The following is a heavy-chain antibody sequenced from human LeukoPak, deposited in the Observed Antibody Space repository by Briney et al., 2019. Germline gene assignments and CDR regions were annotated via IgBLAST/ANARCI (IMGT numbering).Heavy chain of an antibody. J-gene: IGHJ4*02. CDR3: TRGTGWLTTD. V-gene: IGHV4-59*01. Sequence: SETLSLTCIVSSGSFTSSYWSWFRQPPGKGLKWIGYMYYDGRTNYNPSLKSRVTISIDTSKNQFSLKLTSVTTADTAVYYCTRGTGWLTTDWGQGTLVTVSS. CDR1: SGSFTSSY. CDR2: MYYDGRT. D-gene: IGHD5-12*01.